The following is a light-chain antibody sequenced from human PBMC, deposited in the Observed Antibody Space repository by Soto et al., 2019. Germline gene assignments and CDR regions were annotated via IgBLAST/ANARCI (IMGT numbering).Light chain of an antibody. Sequence: EIVLTQSPGTLSLSPGERATLSCRASQSVSSSYLAWYQQKPGQAPRLLIYGASSRATGIPARFSGSGSGTEFTLIISSLQSEDFAVYYCQDYSDWPTWTFGQGTKVDIK. CDR3: QDYSDWPTWT. CDR2: GAS. CDR1: QSVSSSY. V-gene: IGKV3-20*01. J-gene: IGKJ1*01.